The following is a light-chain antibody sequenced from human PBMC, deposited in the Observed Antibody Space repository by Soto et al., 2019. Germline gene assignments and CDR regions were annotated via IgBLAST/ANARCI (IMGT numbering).Light chain of an antibody. CDR1: QSVSIY. V-gene: IGKV3-11*01. J-gene: IGKJ5*01. CDR3: QQRTNWPPIT. CDR2: DAS. Sequence: EIVLTQSPATLSLSPGERATLSCRASQSVSIYLACYQQKPGQAPRLLIYDASNRATGIPARFSGSGSGTDFTLTISSLEPEDFAVYYCQQRTNWPPITFGQGTLLEI.